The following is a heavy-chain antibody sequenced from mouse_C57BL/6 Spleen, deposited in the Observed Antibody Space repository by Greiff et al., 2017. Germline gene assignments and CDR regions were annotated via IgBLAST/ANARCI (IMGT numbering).Heavy chain of an antibody. CDR3: ARHENYYGSSYWYFDV. D-gene: IGHD1-1*01. CDR2: ISSGGSYT. Sequence: EVQVVESGGDLVKPGGSLKLSCAASGFTFSSYGMSWVRQTPDKRLEWVATISSGGSYTYYPDSVKGRFTISRDNAKNTLYLQMSSLKSEDTAMYYCARHENYYGSSYWYFDVWGTGTTGTVSS. V-gene: IGHV5-6*01. CDR1: GFTFSSYG. J-gene: IGHJ1*03.